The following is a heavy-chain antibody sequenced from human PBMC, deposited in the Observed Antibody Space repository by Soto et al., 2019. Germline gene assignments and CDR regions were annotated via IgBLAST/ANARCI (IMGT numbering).Heavy chain of an antibody. V-gene: IGHV3-15*01. Sequence: EVQLVESGGDLVEPGGSLRLSCAASEFTFTNAWMSWVRQAPGKGLEWVGSIKSKTAGGTTDYAAPVQGRFTISRDESRNKLYLQMNSLKTEDTAVYYCTSLYYGHWGKGTLVTVSS. J-gene: IGHJ4*02. D-gene: IGHD4-17*01. CDR3: TSLYYGH. CDR2: IKSKTAGGTT. CDR1: EFTFTNAW.